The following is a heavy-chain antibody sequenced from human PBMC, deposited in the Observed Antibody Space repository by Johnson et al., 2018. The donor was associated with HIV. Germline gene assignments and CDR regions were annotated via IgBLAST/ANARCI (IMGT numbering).Heavy chain of an antibody. CDR1: GFTFSSYA. Sequence: QVQLVESGGGVVQPGRSLRLSCAASGFTFSSYAMHWVRQAPGKGLEWVAVISYDGSNKYYADSVKGLFTISRDNSNNTLYLQMNSLRAEDTAVYYCASLPIAARPLTDAFDIWGQGTMVTVSS. J-gene: IGHJ3*02. CDR3: ASLPIAARPLTDAFDI. CDR2: ISYDGSNK. D-gene: IGHD6-6*01. V-gene: IGHV3-30*04.